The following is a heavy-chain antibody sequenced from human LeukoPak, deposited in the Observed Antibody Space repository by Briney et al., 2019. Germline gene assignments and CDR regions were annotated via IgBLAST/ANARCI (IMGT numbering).Heavy chain of an antibody. J-gene: IGHJ2*01. V-gene: IGHV4-61*05. CDR1: GGSISSSYY. D-gene: IGHD5-24*01. CDR3: ARNPRDGYNSYWYFDL. Sequence: SETLSLTCTVSGGSISSSYYWGWIRQPPGKGLEWIGYIYYSGSTNYNPSLKSRVTISVDTSKNQFSLKLSSVAAADTAVYYCARNPRDGYNSYWYFDLWGRGTLVTVSS. CDR2: IYYSGST.